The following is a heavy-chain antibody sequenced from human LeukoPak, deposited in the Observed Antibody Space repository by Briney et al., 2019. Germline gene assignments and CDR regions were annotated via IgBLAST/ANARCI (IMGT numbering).Heavy chain of an antibody. Sequence: ASVKVSCKVSGYTLIELSMHWVRQAPGKGLEWMGDFDPEDGETIYAQKFQGRVTMTEDTSTDTAYMELSSLRSEDTAVYYCATAPYSYFDYWGQGTLVTVSS. D-gene: IGHD2-15*01. CDR3: ATAPYSYFDY. J-gene: IGHJ4*02. CDR2: FDPEDGET. CDR1: GYTLIELS. V-gene: IGHV1-24*01.